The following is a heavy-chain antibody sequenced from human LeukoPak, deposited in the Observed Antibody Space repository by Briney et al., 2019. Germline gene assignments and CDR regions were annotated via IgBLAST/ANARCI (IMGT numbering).Heavy chain of an antibody. D-gene: IGHD2-15*01. J-gene: IGHJ4*02. CDR3: ARGLVVAATGGDY. CDR2: IYHSGST. CDR1: GYSISSGYY. Sequence: SETLSLTCTVSGYSISSGYYWGWIRQPPGKGLEWIGSIYHSGSTYYNPSLKSRVTISVDTSKNQFSLKLSSVTAADTVVYYCARGLVVAATGGDYWGQGTLVTVSS. V-gene: IGHV4-38-2*02.